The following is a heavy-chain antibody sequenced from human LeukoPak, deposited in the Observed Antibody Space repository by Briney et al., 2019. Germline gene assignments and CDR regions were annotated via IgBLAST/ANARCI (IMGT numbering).Heavy chain of an antibody. CDR2: ISYDGSNK. V-gene: IGHV3-30*18. Sequence: GGSLRLSCAASGFTFSSYGMHWVRQAPGKGLEWVAVISYDGSNKYYADSVKGRFTISRDNSKNTLYLQMNSLRAEDTAVYYCAKDSFRGMDITIFGVVIIPVGPFDYWGQGALVTVSS. D-gene: IGHD3-3*01. CDR1: GFTFSSYG. CDR3: AKDSFRGMDITIFGVVIIPVGPFDY. J-gene: IGHJ4*02.